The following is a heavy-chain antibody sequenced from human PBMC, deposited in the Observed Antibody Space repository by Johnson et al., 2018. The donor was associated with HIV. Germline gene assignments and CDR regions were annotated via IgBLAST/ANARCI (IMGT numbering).Heavy chain of an antibody. J-gene: IGHJ3*02. CDR3: ARDPPSYGSGSYFRAFDI. CDR1: GFTVSTNS. V-gene: IGHV3-66*01. D-gene: IGHD3-10*01. CDR2: IYSGGST. Sequence: VHLVESGGGLVQTGGSLRLSCAASGFTVSTNSLIWVRQAPGKGLEWVSVIYSGGSTFYADSVKGRFTISRDNSKNTLYLQMNSLRAEDTAVYYCARDPPSYGSGSYFRAFDIWGQGTMVTVSS.